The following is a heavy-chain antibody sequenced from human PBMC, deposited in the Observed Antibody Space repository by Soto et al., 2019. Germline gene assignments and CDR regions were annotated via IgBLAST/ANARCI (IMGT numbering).Heavy chain of an antibody. Sequence: SVKVSCKASGGTFSSYAISWVRQAPGQGLEWMGGIIPIFGTANYAQKFQGRVTITADESTSTAYMELSSLRSEDTAVYYCAGESLELSSSQNYWGQGTLVTVSS. CDR2: IIPIFGTA. J-gene: IGHJ4*02. CDR1: GGTFSSYA. CDR3: AGESLELSSSQNY. V-gene: IGHV1-69*13. D-gene: IGHD3-3*01.